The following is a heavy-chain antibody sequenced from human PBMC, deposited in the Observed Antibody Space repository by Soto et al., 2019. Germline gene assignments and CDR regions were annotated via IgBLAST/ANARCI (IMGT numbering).Heavy chain of an antibody. V-gene: IGHV3-9*01. CDR1: GFTFDDYA. Sequence: GGSLRLSCAASGFTFDDYAMHWVRHAPGKGLEWVSGISWNSGSIGYADSVKGRFTISRDNAKNSLYLQMNSLRAEDTALYYCAKGWGDIVLMLAFDIWGQGTMVTVSS. CDR2: ISWNSGSI. D-gene: IGHD2-8*01. J-gene: IGHJ3*02. CDR3: AKGWGDIVLMLAFDI.